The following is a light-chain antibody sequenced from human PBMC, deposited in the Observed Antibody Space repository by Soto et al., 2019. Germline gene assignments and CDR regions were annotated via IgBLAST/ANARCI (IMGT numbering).Light chain of an antibody. J-gene: IGKJ4*01. Sequence: IVCTQSPGTLSFSPWERSTLCFRASQSAISNYLAWYQQKPGQPPRLLIYGASTRATGIPDRFSGSGSGTDFTLTISRLEPEDFALYFCHRYGDSPLTFGGGTKVDNK. CDR2: GAS. CDR3: HRYGDSPLT. V-gene: IGKV3-20*01. CDR1: QSAISNY.